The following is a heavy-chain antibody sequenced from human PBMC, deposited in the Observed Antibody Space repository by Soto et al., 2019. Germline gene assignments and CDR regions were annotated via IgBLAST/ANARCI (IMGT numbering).Heavy chain of an antibody. CDR1: GGTISSWD. D-gene: IGHD1-26*01. V-gene: IGHV4-59*08. CDR2: IYYSGST. CDR3: ARRYGSAIDY. Sequence: PSETLPLTCTVSGGTISSWDWSWIRQPPGKGLEWIGYIYYSGSTNCNPSLKSRVTISVDTSKNQFSLKLSSVTAADTAVYYCARRYGSAIDYWGQGTLVTVSS. J-gene: IGHJ4*02.